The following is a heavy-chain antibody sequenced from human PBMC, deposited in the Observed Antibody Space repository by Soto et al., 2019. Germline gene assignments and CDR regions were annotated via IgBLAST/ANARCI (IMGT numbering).Heavy chain of an antibody. CDR3: ASSPGFVDYAFDI. D-gene: IGHD5-12*01. CDR1: GFTFSSYS. CDR2: ISSSSSYI. V-gene: IGHV3-21*01. Sequence: EVQLVESGGGLVKPGGSLRLSCAASGFTFSSYSMNWVRQAPGKGLEWVSSISSSSSYIYYADSVKGRFTISRDNAKNSRYLQMNSLRAEDTAVYYCASSPGFVDYAFDIWGQGTMVTVSS. J-gene: IGHJ3*02.